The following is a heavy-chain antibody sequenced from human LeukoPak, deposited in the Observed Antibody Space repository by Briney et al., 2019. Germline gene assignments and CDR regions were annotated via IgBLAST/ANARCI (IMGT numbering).Heavy chain of an antibody. V-gene: IGHV3-15*01. CDR1: GFSFSDAW. Sequence: GGSLRLSCAASGFSFSDAWMSWVRQAPGKGLEWVGRIKSKTDGGTTDYSAPVKGRFTTSRDDSKNTLYLEMNSLKSEDTAVYYCAARDDVFDIWGQGTLVTVSS. CDR3: AARDDVFDI. D-gene: IGHD6-6*01. J-gene: IGHJ3*02. CDR2: IKSKTDGGTT.